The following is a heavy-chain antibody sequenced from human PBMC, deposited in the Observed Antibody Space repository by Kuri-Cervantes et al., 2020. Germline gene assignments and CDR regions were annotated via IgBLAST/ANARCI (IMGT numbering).Heavy chain of an antibody. J-gene: IGHJ4*02. CDR1: EYSLASYW. CDR2: IYAGDSDT. D-gene: IGHD7-27*01. Sequence: GESLKISCKASEYSLASYWIGWVRQKPGKSLEWMGIIYAGDSDTKYSPSFQGQVTISADKSINTAYLQWSSLKASDSAIYYCAREGPNRGYYFDYWGQGTLVTVSS. CDR3: AREGPNRGYYFDY. V-gene: IGHV5-51*01.